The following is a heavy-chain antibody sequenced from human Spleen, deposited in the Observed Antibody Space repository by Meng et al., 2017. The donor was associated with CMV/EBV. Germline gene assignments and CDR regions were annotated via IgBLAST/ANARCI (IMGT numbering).Heavy chain of an antibody. D-gene: IGHD5-12*01. V-gene: IGHV1-2*06. CDR2: INLNSGGT. CDR3: ARGRYYGYDYFDY. CDR1: GYNFTGSY. Sequence: KASGYNFTGSYIHWLRQAPGQGLEWMGRINLNSGGTNYAQKFQGRVTMTRGTSISTAYMELRRLRSDDTAVYYCARGRYYGYDYFDYWGQGTLVTVSS. J-gene: IGHJ4*02.